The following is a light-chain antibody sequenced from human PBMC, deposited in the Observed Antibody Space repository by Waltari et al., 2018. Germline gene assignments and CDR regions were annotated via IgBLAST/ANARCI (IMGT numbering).Light chain of an antibody. J-gene: IGLJ3*02. CDR3: SSYTSSSTLV. V-gene: IGLV2-14*01. Sequence: QSALTQPASVSGSPGQSITIPCTGTCSDVGGYDYASWYQQNPGKAPKLMIYDLNNRPSGVSNRFSGSKSGNTASLTISGLQAEDEAYYYCSSYTSSSTLVFGGGTKLTVL. CDR1: CSDVGGYDY. CDR2: DLN.